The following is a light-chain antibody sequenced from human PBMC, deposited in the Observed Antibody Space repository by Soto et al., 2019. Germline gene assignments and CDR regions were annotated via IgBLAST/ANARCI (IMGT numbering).Light chain of an antibody. CDR3: AAWDDSLSGLYV. J-gene: IGLJ1*01. V-gene: IGLV1-47*02. CDR2: SNN. CDR1: SSNIGSNY. Sequence: QSVLTQPPSASGTPGQRVTISCSGSSSNIGSNYVYWYQQLPGTAPKLLIYSNNQRPSGVPDRFSGSKSGTSASLAISGLRSEDEADYYCAAWDDSLSGLYVFGTGTKLPS.